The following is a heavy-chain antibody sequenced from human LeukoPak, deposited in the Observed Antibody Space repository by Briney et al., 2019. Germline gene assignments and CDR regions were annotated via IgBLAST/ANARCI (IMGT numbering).Heavy chain of an antibody. J-gene: IGHJ4*02. CDR1: GFTFSSYA. CDR3: AKESSRWYYFDY. CDR2: IGRSGGGT. Sequence: PGGSLRLSCAASGFTFSSYAMSWVRQAPGKGLEWVSVIGRSGGGTYYADSVKGRFTIFRDNSKNTLYLQMNSLRAEDTAVYYCAKESSRWYYFDYWGQGTLVTVSS. V-gene: IGHV3-23*01. D-gene: IGHD2-2*01.